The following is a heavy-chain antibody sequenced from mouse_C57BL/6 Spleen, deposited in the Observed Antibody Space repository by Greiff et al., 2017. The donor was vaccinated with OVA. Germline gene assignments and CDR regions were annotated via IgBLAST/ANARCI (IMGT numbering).Heavy chain of an antibody. CDR1: GYTFTDYY. CDR2: IYPGSGNT. V-gene: IGHV1-76*01. J-gene: IGHJ1*03. Sequence: VQLQQSGAELVRPGASVKLSCKASGYTFTDYYINWVKQRPGQGLEWIARIYPGSGNTYYNEKFKGKATLTAEQSSSTAYMQLSSLTSEDSAVYFGAREDYYGSSYWYFDVWGTGTTVTVSS. D-gene: IGHD1-1*01. CDR3: AREDYYGSSYWYFDV.